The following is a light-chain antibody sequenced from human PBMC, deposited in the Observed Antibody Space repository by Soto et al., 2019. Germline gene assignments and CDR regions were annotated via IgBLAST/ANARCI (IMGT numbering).Light chain of an antibody. V-gene: IGKV1-39*01. CDR2: GTS. CDR1: PSISTY. Sequence: DIQMTQSPSSLSASIGDRVIITCRTSPSISTYLTWYQQKPGKAPKVLIYGTSYLESGVPSRFSGSGSGTEVTLTISDLQAEDDATYYCQSSYSTHTFGGGTKVDMK. J-gene: IGKJ4*01. CDR3: QSSYSTHT.